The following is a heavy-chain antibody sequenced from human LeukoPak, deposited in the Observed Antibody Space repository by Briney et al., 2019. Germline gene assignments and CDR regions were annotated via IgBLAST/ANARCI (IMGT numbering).Heavy chain of an antibody. CDR3: ASTPAYYYDSSGRWFGP. D-gene: IGHD3-22*01. CDR1: VGSFSGYY. Sequence: PSETLSLTCAVYVGSFSGYYWSWIRQPPGKGLEWIGEINHSGSTNYNPSLKSRVTISVDTSKNQFSLKPSSVTAADTAVYYCASTPAYYYDSSGRWFGPWGQGTLVTVSS. V-gene: IGHV4-34*01. J-gene: IGHJ5*02. CDR2: INHSGST.